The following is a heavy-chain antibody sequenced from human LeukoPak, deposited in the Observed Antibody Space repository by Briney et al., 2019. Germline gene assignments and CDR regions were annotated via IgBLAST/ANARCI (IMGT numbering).Heavy chain of an antibody. D-gene: IGHD3-10*02. CDR1: GFTFSSYC. Sequence: PGGSLRLSCAASGFTFSSYCMHWVRQTPGKGLVWVSRINTDGSTTSYADSVKGRFTISRDNAKNTLYLQVNSLRAEDTAVYYCAELGITMIGGVWGKGTTVTISS. V-gene: IGHV3-74*01. J-gene: IGHJ6*04. CDR2: INTDGSTT. CDR3: AELGITMIGGV.